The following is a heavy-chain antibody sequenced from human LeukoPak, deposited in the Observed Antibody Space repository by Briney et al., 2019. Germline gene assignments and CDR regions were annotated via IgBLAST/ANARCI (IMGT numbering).Heavy chain of an antibody. J-gene: IGHJ6*02. V-gene: IGHV4-59*08. D-gene: IGHD6-13*01. CDR2: IYYSGST. CDR1: GGSISSYY. Sequence: SETLSLTCTVSGGSISSYYWSWIRQPPGKGLEWIGYIYYSGSTNYSPSLKSRVTISVDTSKNQFSLKLSSVTAADTAVYYCARHHSSSWYNPYYYYGMDVWGQGTTVTVSS. CDR3: ARHHSSSWYNPYYYYGMDV.